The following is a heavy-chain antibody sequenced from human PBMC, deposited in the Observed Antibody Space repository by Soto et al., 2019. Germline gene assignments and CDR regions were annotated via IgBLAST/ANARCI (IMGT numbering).Heavy chain of an antibody. J-gene: IGHJ3*02. CDR2: IYYSGST. CDR3: ARTNPREDSFDI. Sequence: QVQLQESGPGLVKPSQTLSLTCTVSGGSISSGAYYWSWIGQHPGKGLEWMGYIYYSGSTNYNPSLKSRVTISVGPSENRFSRKLSSVTAADTAVYYCARTNPREDSFDIWGQGTMVTVSS. CDR1: GGSISSGAYY. V-gene: IGHV4-31*03.